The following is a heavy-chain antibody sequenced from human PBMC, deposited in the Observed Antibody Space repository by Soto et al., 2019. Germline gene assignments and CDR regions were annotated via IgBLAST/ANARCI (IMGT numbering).Heavy chain of an antibody. J-gene: IGHJ4*02. CDR1: GDSISSYY. V-gene: IGHV4-59*12. CDR2: IYYSGST. D-gene: IGHD3-10*01. Sequence: SETLSLTCTVSGDSISSYYWSWIRQPPGKGLEWIGYIYYSGSTNYNPSLKSRVTISVDTSKNQSSLKLSSVTAADTAVYYCAREQGGSGSQYFDYWGQGTLVTVSS. CDR3: AREQGGSGSQYFDY.